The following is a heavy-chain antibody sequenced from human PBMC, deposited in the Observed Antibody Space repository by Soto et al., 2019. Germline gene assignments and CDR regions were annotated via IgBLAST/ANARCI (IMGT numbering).Heavy chain of an antibody. Sequence: GESLKISCKGSGYSFTLYWISWVRQMPGKGLEWLGRIDTSDSYTNYSPSFEGHVTISVDKSTSTAFLQWSSLKASDTAMYYCARVDYYYYTMDVWGQGTTVTVSS. J-gene: IGHJ6*02. CDR1: GYSFTLYW. V-gene: IGHV5-10-1*01. CDR3: ARVDYYYYTMDV. CDR2: IDTSDSYT.